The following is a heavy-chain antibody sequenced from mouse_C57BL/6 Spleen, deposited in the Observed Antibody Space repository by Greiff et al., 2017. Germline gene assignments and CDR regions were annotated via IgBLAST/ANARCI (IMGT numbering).Heavy chain of an antibody. V-gene: IGHV3-1*01. CDR1: GYSITSGYD. CDR3: AKGYGSPWFAY. Sequence: EVQLVESGPGMVKPSQSLSLTCTVTGYSITSGYDWHWIRHFPGNKLEWMGYISYSGSTNYNPSLKSRISITHDTSKNHFFLKLNSVTTEDTATYYCAKGYGSPWFAYWGQGTLVTVSA. J-gene: IGHJ3*01. D-gene: IGHD1-1*01. CDR2: ISYSGST.